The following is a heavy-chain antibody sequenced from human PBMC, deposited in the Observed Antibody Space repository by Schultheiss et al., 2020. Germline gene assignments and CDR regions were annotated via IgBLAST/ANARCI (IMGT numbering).Heavy chain of an antibody. J-gene: IGHJ5*02. Sequence: SETLSLTCTVSGGSISSYYWGWIRQPPGKGLEWIAYIYYSGTTTYNPSLKSRVAISVDTSKNQFSLKLTSVTAADTAVYYCARDWLGDTARVPWGQGTLVTVSS. V-gene: IGHV4-59*12. D-gene: IGHD5-18*01. CDR1: GGSISSYY. CDR2: IYYSGTT. CDR3: ARDWLGDTARVP.